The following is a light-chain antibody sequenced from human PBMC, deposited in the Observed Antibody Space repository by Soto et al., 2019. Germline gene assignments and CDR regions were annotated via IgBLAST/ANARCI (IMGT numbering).Light chain of an antibody. CDR2: GNI. CDR3: QSYDRSLSGDV. CDR1: SSNIGTGYD. J-gene: IGLJ1*01. V-gene: IGLV1-40*01. Sequence: QSVLTQPPSVSGAPGQGVTISCTGTSSNIGTGYDVHWYQQLPGRAPRVLIYGNIHRPSGVPERFSGSKSGTAASLSITGLQAEDEADYYCQSYDRSLSGDVFGSGTKVTVL.